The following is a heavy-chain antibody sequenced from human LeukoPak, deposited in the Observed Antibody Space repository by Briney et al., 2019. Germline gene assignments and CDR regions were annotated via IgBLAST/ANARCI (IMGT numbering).Heavy chain of an antibody. Sequence: PGGSLRLSCSASGSTFSSYAMHWVRQAPGKGLEYVSAISSNGGSTYYADSVKGRFTISRDNSKNTLYLQMSSLRAEDTAVYYCVKGLERYSYGVDYWGQGTLVTVSS. CDR1: GSTFSSYA. V-gene: IGHV3-64D*06. D-gene: IGHD5-18*01. J-gene: IGHJ4*02. CDR3: VKGLERYSYGVDY. CDR2: ISSNGGST.